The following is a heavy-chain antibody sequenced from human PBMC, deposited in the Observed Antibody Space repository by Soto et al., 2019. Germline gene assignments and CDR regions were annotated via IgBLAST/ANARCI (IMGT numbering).Heavy chain of an antibody. V-gene: IGHV4-59*01. J-gene: IGHJ4*02. CDR1: GDPISRYH. CDR3: TGDRNNRVWYKY. CDR2: VHNSGST. D-gene: IGHD6-19*01. Sequence: ASETLSLTCTVSGDPISRYHWSWIRQTPGKGLEWIGYVHNSGSTSYNPSLKSRVTISIDTSRKQFSLRLRSVTAADTAVYYCTGDRNNRVWYKYWGQGTLVTVSS.